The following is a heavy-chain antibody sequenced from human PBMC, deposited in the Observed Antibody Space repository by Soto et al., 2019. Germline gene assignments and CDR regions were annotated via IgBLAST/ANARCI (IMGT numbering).Heavy chain of an antibody. D-gene: IGHD3-10*01. CDR1: GFAFSYYG. CDR2: ISHDGKDK. Sequence: QMQLVESGGGVVQPGRSLRVSCATSGFAFSYYGIHWVRQAPGKGLEWVADISHDGKDKWYADSVKGRFTISRDNSESTLYLQMNGLRSEDTAVYFCASGEGRNGHDTRFDYWGQGTLVTFSS. J-gene: IGHJ4*02. CDR3: ASGEGRNGHDTRFDY. V-gene: IGHV3-30*03.